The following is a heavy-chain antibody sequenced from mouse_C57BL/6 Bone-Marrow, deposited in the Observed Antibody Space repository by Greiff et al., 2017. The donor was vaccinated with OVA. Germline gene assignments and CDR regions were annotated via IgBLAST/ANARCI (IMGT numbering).Heavy chain of an antibody. V-gene: IGHV14-1*01. CDR2: IDPEDGDT. J-gene: IGHJ4*01. CDR3: TTSFYYYGSSVYAMDY. Sequence: VQLQQSGAELVRPGASVTLSCTASGFNIKDYYMHWVKQRPEQGLEWIGRIDPEDGDTEYAPKFQGKATMTADTSSNTAYLQLSSLTSEDTAVYYCTTSFYYYGSSVYAMDYWGQGTSVTVSS. D-gene: IGHD1-1*01. CDR1: GFNIKDYY.